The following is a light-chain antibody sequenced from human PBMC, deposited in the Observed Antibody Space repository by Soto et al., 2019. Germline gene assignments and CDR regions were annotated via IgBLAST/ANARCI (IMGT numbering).Light chain of an antibody. CDR1: QSVSSN. J-gene: IGKJ2*03. CDR2: GAS. Sequence: EIVLTQSPATLSVSPGERATLSCRASQSVSSNIAWYQHRPGQAPRLLIYGASTRATGIPARFSGSGSGTDFTLTISSLQSEDSAVYYCQQYDNWPSPYSFGPGTKLEIK. CDR3: QQYDNWPSPYS. V-gene: IGKV3-15*01.